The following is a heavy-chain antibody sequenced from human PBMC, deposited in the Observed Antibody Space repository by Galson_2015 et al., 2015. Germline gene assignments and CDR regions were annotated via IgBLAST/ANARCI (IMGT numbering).Heavy chain of an antibody. V-gene: IGHV2-5*02. CDR3: AHSADGIWYRRTYQQGNGMDV. D-gene: IGHD2-15*01. CDR1: GFSLSTRGVG. CDR2: IYWADTR. Sequence: PALVKPTQPLTLTCTFSGFSLSTRGVGVGWVRQSPGKALEWLALIYWADTRRYSPSLRSRLTITKDTSQNQVFLTMASMVPVDTGTYYCAHSADGIWYRRTYQQGNGMDVWGPGTTVTVSS. J-gene: IGHJ6*02.